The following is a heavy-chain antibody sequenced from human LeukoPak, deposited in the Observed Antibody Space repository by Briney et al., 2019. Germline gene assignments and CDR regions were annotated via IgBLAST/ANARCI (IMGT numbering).Heavy chain of an antibody. CDR2: VYSGGST. V-gene: IGHV3-53*01. J-gene: IGHJ2*01. CDR3: ARVGDHFHWNLDL. Sequence: GGSLRLSCAASGFTLSTYYMNWVRQAPGKGLEWVSIVYSGGSTYYADSVKGRFTISRDTSKNTLSLQMNRLRAEDTAVYFCARVGDHFHWNLDLWGRGTLLTVSS. CDR1: GFTLSTYY. D-gene: IGHD3-3*02.